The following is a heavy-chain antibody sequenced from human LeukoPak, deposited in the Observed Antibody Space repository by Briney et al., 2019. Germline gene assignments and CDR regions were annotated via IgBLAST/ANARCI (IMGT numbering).Heavy chain of an antibody. D-gene: IGHD2-2*02. V-gene: IGHV3-49*03. CDR3: TRDGLHPGDCSSTSCYMDY. J-gene: IGHJ4*02. Sequence: PGGSLRLSCTASGFTFGDYAMSWFRQAPGKGLEWVGFIRSKAYGGTTEYAASVKGRFTISRDDSKSIAYLQMNSLKTEDTAVYYCTRDGLHPGDCSSTSCYMDYWGQGTLVTVSS. CDR1: GFTFGDYA. CDR2: IRSKAYGGTT.